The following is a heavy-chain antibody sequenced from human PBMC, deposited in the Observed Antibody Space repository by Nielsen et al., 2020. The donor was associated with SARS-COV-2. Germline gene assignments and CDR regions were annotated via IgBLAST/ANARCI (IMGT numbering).Heavy chain of an antibody. CDR2: IIPIFGTA. CDR3: ATDSPIGVVIYALAH. CDR1: GGTFSSYA. D-gene: IGHD3-3*01. Sequence: SVKVSCKASGGTFSSYAISWVRQAPGQGLEWMGGIIPIFGTANYAQKFQGRVTMTEDTSIDTAYLDLSNLRSDDTAVYYCATDSPIGVVIYALAHWGQGTPVTVSS. V-gene: IGHV1-69*06. J-gene: IGHJ4*02.